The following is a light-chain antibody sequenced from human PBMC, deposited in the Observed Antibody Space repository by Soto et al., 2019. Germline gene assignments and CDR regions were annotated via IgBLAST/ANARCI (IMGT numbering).Light chain of an antibody. CDR1: SSDVGGYDY. J-gene: IGLJ1*01. CDR2: EVS. CDR3: TSYTSSSTLDV. V-gene: IGLV2-14*01. Sequence: QSALTQPASVSGSPGQSITISCTGTSSDVGGYDYVSWYQLHPGKAPKLMIYEVSNRPSGVSNRFSGSKSGNTASLTISGLQAEDEADYYCTSYTSSSTLDVFGTGTKLTVL.